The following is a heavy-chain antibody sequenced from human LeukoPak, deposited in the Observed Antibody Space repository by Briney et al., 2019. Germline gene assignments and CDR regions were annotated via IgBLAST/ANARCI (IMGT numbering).Heavy chain of an antibody. CDR3: AGASGGERY. CDR1: GFTFSSYW. J-gene: IGHJ4*02. Sequence: GGSLRLSCTVSGFTFSSYWMSWVRQAPGKGLEWVANIKQDGSEKFYVDSVKGRFTVSRDSAKNSLYLQMNNLRAEDTAVYYCAGASGGERYWGQGTLVTVSS. D-gene: IGHD3-10*01. CDR2: IKQDGSEK. V-gene: IGHV3-7*04.